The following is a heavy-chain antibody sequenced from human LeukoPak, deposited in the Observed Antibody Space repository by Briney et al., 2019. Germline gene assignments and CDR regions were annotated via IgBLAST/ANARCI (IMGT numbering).Heavy chain of an antibody. CDR1: GGSISNYY. D-gene: IGHD3-10*01. V-gene: IGHV4-59*08. CDR2: IYYSGAT. J-gene: IGHJ4*02. CDR3: ARFGITVVRGGKYYFDY. Sequence: SETLSLTCTVSGGSISNYYWSWIRQPPGKGLEWTGHIYYSGATKYNPSLKSRITISVDTSKNQFSLMLSSVTAADTAVHYCARFGITVVRGGKYYFDYWGQGTLVTVSS.